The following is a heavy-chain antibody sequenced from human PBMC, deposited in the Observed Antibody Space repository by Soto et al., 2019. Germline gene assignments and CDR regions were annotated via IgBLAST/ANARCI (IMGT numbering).Heavy chain of an antibody. D-gene: IGHD3-22*01. J-gene: IGHJ4*02. CDR1: GGTFSSYA. V-gene: IGHV1-69*13. CDR3: ARGGDYYDSSTY. CDR2: IIPIFGTA. Sequence: SVKVSCKASGGTFSSYAISWVRQAPGQGLEWMGGIIPIFGTAKYAQKFQGRVTITADESTSTAYMELSSLRSEDTAVYYCARGGDYYDSSTYWGQGTLVTVSS.